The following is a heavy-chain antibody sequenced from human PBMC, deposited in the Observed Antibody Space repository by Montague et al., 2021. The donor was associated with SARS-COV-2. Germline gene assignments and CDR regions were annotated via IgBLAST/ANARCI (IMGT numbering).Heavy chain of an antibody. V-gene: IGHV3-23*03. CDR1: GFTFSSYA. J-gene: IGHJ6*02. Sequence: SLSLSCSASGFTFSSYAMSWVRQAPGKGLEWVSVIYSGGSSTYYADSVKGRFTISRDNSKNTLYLQMNSLRAEGTAVYYCAKASGGFGVYYGMDVWGQGTTVTVSS. CDR3: AKASGGFGVYYGMDV. CDR2: IYSGGSST. D-gene: IGHD3-16*01.